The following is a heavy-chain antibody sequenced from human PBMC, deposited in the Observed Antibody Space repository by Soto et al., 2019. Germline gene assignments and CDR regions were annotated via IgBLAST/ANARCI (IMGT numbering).Heavy chain of an antibody. Sequence: GGSLRLSCAASGFTFSSYAMHWVRQAPGKGLEWVAVISYDGSNKYYADSVKGRFTISRDNSKNTLYLQMNSLRAEDTAVYYCARDHTPKTSGWYAGVDYWGQGTLVTVSS. CDR2: ISYDGSNK. D-gene: IGHD6-19*01. V-gene: IGHV3-30-3*01. CDR1: GFTFSSYA. CDR3: ARDHTPKTSGWYAGVDY. J-gene: IGHJ4*02.